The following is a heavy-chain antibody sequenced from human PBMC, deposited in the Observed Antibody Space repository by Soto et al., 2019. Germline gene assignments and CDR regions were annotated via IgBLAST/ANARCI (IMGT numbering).Heavy chain of an antibody. D-gene: IGHD1-1*01. CDR1: GLTFSSYW. CDR3: ARGGDNHAFDI. Sequence: EVQLAESGGGLVQPGGSLRLSCAASGLTFSSYWMYWVRQAPGKGLVYVSRINNDGSGTTYADSVKGRFIISRDNAKNTLYLQMNSLRAEDTAVYYCARGGDNHAFDIWGQGTMVTVAS. J-gene: IGHJ3*02. V-gene: IGHV3-74*03. CDR2: INNDGSGT.